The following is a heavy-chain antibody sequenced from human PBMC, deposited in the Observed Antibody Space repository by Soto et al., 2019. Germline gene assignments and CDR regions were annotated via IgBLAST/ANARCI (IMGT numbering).Heavy chain of an antibody. D-gene: IGHD2-2*01. CDR1: GFTFTTYA. CDR2: ISGSGGRT. J-gene: IGHJ4*02. V-gene: IGHV3-23*01. CDR3: AKTGFGRYCSSTSCVHFDY. Sequence: EVQVLESGGGLVQPGGSLRLSCVASGFTFTTYAMTWVRQAPGKGLEWVSIISGSGGRTHYADSVKGRFIISRYNSKNTLYLQTNGLRAADTAVYYCAKTGFGRYCSSTSCVHFDYWGQGTLVTVSS.